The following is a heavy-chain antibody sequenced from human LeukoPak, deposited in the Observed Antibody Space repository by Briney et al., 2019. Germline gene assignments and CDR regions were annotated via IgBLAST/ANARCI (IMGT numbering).Heavy chain of an antibody. CDR2: INSDGSEG. CDR3: ARSSYSSSSSV. D-gene: IGHD6-6*01. CDR1: GFTFSGFW. Sequence: GGSLRLSCAVSGFTFSGFWMSWSRQAPGKGLEWVASINSDGSEGYYADVVKGRFTISRDNAKNSLYLQINSRRAEDTAVYYCARSSYSSSSSVWGQGTMVTVSS. J-gene: IGHJ3*01. V-gene: IGHV3-7*03.